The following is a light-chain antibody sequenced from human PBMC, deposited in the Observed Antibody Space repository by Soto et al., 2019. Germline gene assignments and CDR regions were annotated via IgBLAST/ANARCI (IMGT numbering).Light chain of an antibody. V-gene: IGKV3-20*01. J-gene: IGKJ1*01. CDR1: QSVGSY. Sequence: EIVFTQSPATPSLSPGERATLSCRASQSVGSYLAWFQQTPGQAPRLLIYQTSIRAAGIPDRFSGSGSGTDFTLTISRLEPEDFALYYCQQYHTSPLTFGQGTKVDIK. CDR3: QQYHTSPLT. CDR2: QTS.